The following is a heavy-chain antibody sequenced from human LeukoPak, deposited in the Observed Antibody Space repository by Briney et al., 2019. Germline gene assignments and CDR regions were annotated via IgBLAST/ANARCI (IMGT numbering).Heavy chain of an antibody. J-gene: IGHJ4*02. CDR2: IRYDGAKK. CDR1: GFPFSGYG. V-gene: IGHV3-30*02. Sequence: AGGSLRLSCSASGFPFSGYGMHWVRQAPGKGLEWVTFIRYDGAKKYYADSVKGRFTISRDNSKNTLYLQMDSLRVEDTAIYYCAKESPYASPRNYYFDYWGQGTLVTVSS. CDR3: AKESPYASPRNYYFDY.